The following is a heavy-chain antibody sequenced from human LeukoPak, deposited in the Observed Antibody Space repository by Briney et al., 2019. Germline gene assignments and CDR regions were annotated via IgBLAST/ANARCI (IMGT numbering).Heavy chain of an antibody. J-gene: IGHJ5*02. V-gene: IGHV1-69*10. CDR3: ARDPTGTTGWFDP. Sequence: SVKVSCKASVGTLSSYAISWVRQAPGQGLEWMGGIIPIFGIANYAQKFQGRVTITADKSTSTAYMELSSLRSEDTAVYYCARDPTGTTGWFDPWGQGTLVTVSS. CDR2: IIPIFGIA. D-gene: IGHD1-1*01. CDR1: VGTLSSYA.